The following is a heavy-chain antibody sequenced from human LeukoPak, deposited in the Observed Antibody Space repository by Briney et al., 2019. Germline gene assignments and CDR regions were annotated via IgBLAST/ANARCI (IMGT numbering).Heavy chain of an antibody. V-gene: IGHV3-23*01. CDR2: ISGSDGST. CDR1: GFTFSSYA. CDR3: AKPRGEEWLVGLYDAFDI. Sequence: GGSLRLSCVASGFTFSSYAMSWVRQAPGKGLEWVSVISGSDGSTYYADSVKGRFTISRDNSKNTLYLQMNSLRAEDTAVFYCAKPRGEEWLVGLYDAFDIWDQGTMVTVSS. J-gene: IGHJ3*02. D-gene: IGHD6-19*01.